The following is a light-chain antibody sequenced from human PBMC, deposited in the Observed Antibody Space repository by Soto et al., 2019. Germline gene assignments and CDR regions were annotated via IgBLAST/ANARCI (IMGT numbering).Light chain of an antibody. J-gene: IGLJ3*02. Sequence: QSVLTQPASVSGSPGQSITISCTGTSSDVGSYNYVSWYQHHPGKAPKLLIFEVSNRPSGVSDRFSGSKSGNTASLTISGLQVEDEADYYCASSPSNTPLWVLGGGTKVTAL. CDR2: EVS. CDR1: SSDVGSYNY. CDR3: ASSPSNTPLWV. V-gene: IGLV2-14*01.